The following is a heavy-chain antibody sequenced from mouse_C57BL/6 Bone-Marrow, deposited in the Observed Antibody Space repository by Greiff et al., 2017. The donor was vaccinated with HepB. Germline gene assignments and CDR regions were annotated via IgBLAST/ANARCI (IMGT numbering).Heavy chain of an antibody. V-gene: IGHV5-4*03. CDR2: ISDGGSYT. J-gene: IGHJ2*01. CDR1: GFTFSSYA. Sequence: EVKVVESGGGLVKPGGSLKLSCAASGFTFSSYAMSWVRQTPEKRLEWVATISDGGSYTYYPDNVKGRFTISRDNAKNNLYLQMSHLKSEDTAMYYCARDYYGHYFDYWGQGTTLTVSS. D-gene: IGHD1-2*01. CDR3: ARDYYGHYFDY.